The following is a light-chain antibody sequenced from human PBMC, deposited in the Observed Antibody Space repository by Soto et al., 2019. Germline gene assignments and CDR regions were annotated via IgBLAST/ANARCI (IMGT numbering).Light chain of an antibody. CDR1: QSVSSN. CDR3: KQYNNWRPWT. J-gene: IGKJ1*01. V-gene: IGKV3-15*01. Sequence: EIVMTQSPATLSVSPGERATLSCRASQSVSSNLAWYQQKPGQAPRLLIYGASTRATGIPARFSGSGSGTEFTLTISSLQSEDFAVYYCKQYNNWRPWTFGQGTKVAIK. CDR2: GAS.